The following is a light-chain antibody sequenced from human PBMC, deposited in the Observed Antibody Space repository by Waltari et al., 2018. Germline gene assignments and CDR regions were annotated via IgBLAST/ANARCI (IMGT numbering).Light chain of an antibody. CDR2: GPY. CDR1: QNINRW. Sequence: DVQMTQSPSSLSASVGDRVTITCRASQNINRWLAWYQQKPEKLPKSLISGPYSLHSGVPSRCSGSGSGTEFTLTISSLQPEDFATYYCQQYNNYPITFGQGTRLEIK. J-gene: IGKJ5*01. CDR3: QQYNNYPIT. V-gene: IGKV1D-16*01.